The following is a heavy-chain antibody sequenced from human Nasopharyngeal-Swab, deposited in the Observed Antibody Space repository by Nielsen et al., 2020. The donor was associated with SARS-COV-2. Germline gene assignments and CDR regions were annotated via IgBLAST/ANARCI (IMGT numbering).Heavy chain of an antibody. J-gene: IGHJ4*02. V-gene: IGHV3-73*01. CDR1: GFIFSGSA. Sequence: GESLKTLCAAPGFIFSGSAIHRVRQASGKGPEWVGRIGYKAHNYATTYAASVKGRFTISRDDSKNTAFLQMDSLKTEDTALYYCTTDYYFDYWGQGTLVTVSS. CDR3: TTDYYFDY. CDR2: IGYKAHNYAT.